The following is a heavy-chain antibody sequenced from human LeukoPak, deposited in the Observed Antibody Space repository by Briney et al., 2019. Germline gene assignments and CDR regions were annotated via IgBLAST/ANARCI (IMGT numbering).Heavy chain of an antibody. V-gene: IGHV3-48*03. D-gene: IGHD3-10*01. CDR1: GFTFSSYE. CDR2: ITSSGSAI. CDR3: ARALSPVRGVIYY. J-gene: IGHJ4*02. Sequence: GGSLRLSCAASGFTFSSYEMNWVRQAPGKGLEWVSYITSSGSAIYYADSVKGRFTISRDNAKNSLYLQMNSLRAEDTAVYYCARALSPVRGVIYYWGQGTLVTVSS.